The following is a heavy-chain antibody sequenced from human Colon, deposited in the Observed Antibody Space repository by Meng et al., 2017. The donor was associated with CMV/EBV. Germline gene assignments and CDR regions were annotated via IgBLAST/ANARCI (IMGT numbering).Heavy chain of an antibody. J-gene: IGHJ5*02. D-gene: IGHD6-19*01. CDR3: ARHQRQWVDGGWFDP. V-gene: IGHV4-39*01. Sequence: SETLSLTCNVSGNSISSNNYYWSWIRQPPGKGLEWIGSISYSGSTYYNPSLKNRLNISVDTSKNQFSLKLSSVTAADTALYYCARHQRQWVDGGWFDPWGQGTLVTVSS. CDR1: GNSISSNNYY. CDR2: ISYSGST.